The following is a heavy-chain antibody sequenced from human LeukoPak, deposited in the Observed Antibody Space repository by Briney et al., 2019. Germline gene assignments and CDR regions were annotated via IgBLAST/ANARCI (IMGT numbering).Heavy chain of an antibody. D-gene: IGHD3-10*01. V-gene: IGHV5-51*01. CDR1: GYSFTNYW. CDR3: ARHSGSGSYRSVFGY. CDR2: IYPGDSDT. J-gene: IGHJ4*01. Sequence: GESLKISCKGSGYSFTNYWIGWVRQMPGKGLVWMGIIYPGDSDTRYSPSFQGQVTISADKSISTAYLTWSSLKASDTAMYYCARHSGSGSYRSVFGYWGHGTLVTVSS.